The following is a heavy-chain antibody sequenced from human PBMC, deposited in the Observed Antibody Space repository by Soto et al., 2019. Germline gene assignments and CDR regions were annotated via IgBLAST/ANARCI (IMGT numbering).Heavy chain of an antibody. J-gene: IGHJ4*02. V-gene: IGHV3-74*01. CDR1: GFTFSSYW. Sequence: VGSLRLSCAASGFTFSSYWMHWVRQAPGKGLVWVSRINSDGSSTSYADSVKGRFTISRDNAKNTLYLQMNSLRAEDTAVYYCARDWSGSYYFDYCGQRTLVTVSS. D-gene: IGHD1-26*01. CDR2: INSDGSST. CDR3: ARDWSGSYYFDY.